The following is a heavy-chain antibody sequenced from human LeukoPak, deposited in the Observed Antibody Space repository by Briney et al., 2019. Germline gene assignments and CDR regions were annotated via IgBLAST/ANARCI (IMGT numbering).Heavy chain of an antibody. J-gene: IGHJ3*02. D-gene: IGHD3-22*01. CDR3: ARASEYYYDSSGYGLADAFDI. V-gene: IGHV1-69*04. Sequence: SAKVSCKASGYTFTSYGISWVRQAPGQGLEWMGRIIPILGIANYAQKFQGRVTITADKSTSTAYMELSSLRSEDTAVYYCARASEYYYDSSGYGLADAFDIWGQGTMVTVSS. CDR2: IIPILGIA. CDR1: GYTFTSYG.